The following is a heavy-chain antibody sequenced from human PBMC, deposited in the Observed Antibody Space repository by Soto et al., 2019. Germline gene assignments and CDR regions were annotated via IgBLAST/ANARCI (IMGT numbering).Heavy chain of an antibody. CDR1: GGSISSYY. CDR3: ARDDY. J-gene: IGHJ4*02. V-gene: IGHV4-59*01. CDR2: IYYSGST. Sequence: PSETLSLTCTVSGGSISSYYWSWIRQPPGKGLEWIGYIYYSGSTNYNPSLKSRVTISVDTSKNQFSLKLSSVTTADTAVYYCARDDYWGQGTLVTVSS.